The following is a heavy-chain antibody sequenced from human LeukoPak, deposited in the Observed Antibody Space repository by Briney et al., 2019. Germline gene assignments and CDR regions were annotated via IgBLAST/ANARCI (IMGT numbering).Heavy chain of an antibody. J-gene: IGHJ4*02. CDR3: ARVVVDYYDSSGPFDY. Sequence: GGSLRLSCAVSGFIVTSNYMSWVRLAPGKGLEWVSSISSSSSYIYYADSVKGRFTISRDNAKNSLYLQMNSLRAEDTAVYYCARVVVDYYDSSGPFDYWGQGTLVTVSS. CDR1: GFIVTSNY. V-gene: IGHV3-21*01. CDR2: ISSSSSYI. D-gene: IGHD3-22*01.